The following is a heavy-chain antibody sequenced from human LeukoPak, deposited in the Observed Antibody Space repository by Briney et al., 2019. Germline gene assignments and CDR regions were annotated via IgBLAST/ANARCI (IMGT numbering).Heavy chain of an antibody. V-gene: IGHV3-30*18. Sequence: GGSLRLSCEASRISFSRFGMHWVRQIPGKGPEWVAVISHDGSKTYYGDSVKGRFTISSDNSKNMLYLEMNSLGTEDTGIYSCAKDARGDYSSPYYYGMEAGGQGPTATVS. CDR3: AKDARGDYSSPYYYGMEA. CDR1: RISFSRFG. J-gene: IGHJ6*02. CDR2: ISHDGSKT. D-gene: IGHD3-22*01.